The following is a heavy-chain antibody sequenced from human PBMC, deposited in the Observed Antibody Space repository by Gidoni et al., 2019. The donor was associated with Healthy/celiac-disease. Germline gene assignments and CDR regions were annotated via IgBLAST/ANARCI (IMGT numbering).Heavy chain of an antibody. J-gene: IGHJ4*02. D-gene: IGHD6-19*01. CDR2: INHSGST. CDR1: GGSFSGYY. Sequence: QVQLQQWGAVLLKPSETLSLTCAVYGGSFSGYYWSWIRQPPGKGLEWIGEINHSGSTNYNPSLKSRVTISVDTSKNQFSLKLSSVTAADTAVYYCARVVAVAGTDYWGQGTLVTVSS. CDR3: ARVVAVAGTDY. V-gene: IGHV4-34*01.